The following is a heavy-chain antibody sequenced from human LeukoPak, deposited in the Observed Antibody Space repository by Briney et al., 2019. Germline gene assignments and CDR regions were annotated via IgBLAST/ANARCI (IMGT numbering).Heavy chain of an antibody. CDR3: TTDPHLHIAVAGTGDY. Sequence: GGSLRLSCAASRFSFSNAWMSGGRQAPGKGLEWGGRIKSKTDGGTTDYAAPVKGTFTISRDDSKNTLYLQMNGLKTEDTAVYYCTTDPHLHIAVAGTGDYWGQGTLVTVSS. J-gene: IGHJ4*02. V-gene: IGHV3-15*01. D-gene: IGHD6-19*01. CDR2: IKSKTDGGTT. CDR1: RFSFSNAW.